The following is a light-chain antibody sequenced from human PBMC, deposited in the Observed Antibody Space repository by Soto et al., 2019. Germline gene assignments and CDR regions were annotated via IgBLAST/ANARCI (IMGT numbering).Light chain of an antibody. Sequence: QSALTQPASVSGSPGQAITISCTGTSSDVWSYNIVSWYQQHPGKAPKLIIYEGSKRPSGISNRFSGSKSGNTASLTISGLEAEDEAEYFCCSYAPSTTIVVFCGGTKVTVL. CDR1: SSDVWSYNI. V-gene: IGLV2-23*03. CDR2: EGS. CDR3: CSYAPSTTIVV. J-gene: IGLJ2*01.